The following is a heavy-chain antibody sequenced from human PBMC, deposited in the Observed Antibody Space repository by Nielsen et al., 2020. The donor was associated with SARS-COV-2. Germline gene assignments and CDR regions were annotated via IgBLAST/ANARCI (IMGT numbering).Heavy chain of an antibody. V-gene: IGHV3-7*01. J-gene: IGHJ4*02. CDR2: IKQDGSEK. CDR3: ARELGGQEDY. CDR1: GFTFSSYW. Sequence: GESLKISCAASGFTFSSYWMSWVRQAPGKGLEWVANIKQDGSEKYYVDSVKGRFTISRDNAKNSLYLQMNSLRAEDTAVYYCARELGGQEDYWGQGTLVTVSS. D-gene: IGHD4-23*01.